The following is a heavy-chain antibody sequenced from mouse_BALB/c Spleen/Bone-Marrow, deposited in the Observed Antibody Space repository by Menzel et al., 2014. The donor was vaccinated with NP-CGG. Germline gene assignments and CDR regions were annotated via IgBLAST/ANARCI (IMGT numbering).Heavy chain of an antibody. CDR2: IDPANGNT. CDR1: GFNIKDPY. J-gene: IGHJ3*01. V-gene: IGHV14-3*02. Sequence: EVQLQQSGAELVKPGASVKLSCTASGFNIKDPYMHWVKQRPEQGLEWIGRIDPANGNTKYDPKFQGKATLTADKSSSTAYMQLSSLTSENSAVYFCARSDDSSGYGFAYWGQGTLVTVSA. D-gene: IGHD3-2*01. CDR3: ARSDDSSGYGFAY.